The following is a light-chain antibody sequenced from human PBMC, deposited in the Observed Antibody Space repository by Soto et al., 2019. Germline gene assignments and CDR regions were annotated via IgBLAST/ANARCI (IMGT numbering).Light chain of an antibody. V-gene: IGKV3-20*01. J-gene: IGKJ4*01. CDR3: QQNGISPLT. Sequence: EIVLTQSPGTLSLSPGERATIYCRASQSVSSTYLAWYQQKPGQAPRLLIYGASNRATGIPDRFSGSGSGTDFTLTISRLEPEDFAVYYCQQNGISPLTFGGGTKVDIK. CDR2: GAS. CDR1: QSVSSTY.